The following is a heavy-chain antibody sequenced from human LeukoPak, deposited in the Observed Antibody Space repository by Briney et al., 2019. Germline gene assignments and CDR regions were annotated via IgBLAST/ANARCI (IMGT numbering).Heavy chain of an antibody. Sequence: GGSLRLSCAASGFTFSSYAMSWVRQAQGKGLEWVSAGNGSGGSTSYADSVKGRFTISGDNSKNTLYLQMNSLRAEDTAVYYCAKELSDLTIFGVVPYFDYWGQGTLVTVSS. CDR2: GNGSGGST. CDR1: GFTFSSYA. D-gene: IGHD3-3*01. CDR3: AKELSDLTIFGVVPYFDY. V-gene: IGHV3-23*01. J-gene: IGHJ4*02.